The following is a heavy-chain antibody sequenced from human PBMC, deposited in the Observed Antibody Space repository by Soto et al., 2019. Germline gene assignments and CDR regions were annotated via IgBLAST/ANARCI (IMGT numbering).Heavy chain of an antibody. CDR3: ARGLGLNHLYDYVWVSYRKGAFDI. J-gene: IGHJ3*02. CDR1: GYTFPRYY. CDR2: INHSGGST. V-gene: IGHV1-46*01. Sequence: ASVKVSCKASGYTFPRYYMHWVRQARGQGLEWMGIINHSGGSTSYAQKFQGRVTMTTDTCTSTVYMELSSMRSEDTAVYYCARGLGLNHLYDYVWVSYRKGAFDIWGQGTMVTVSS. D-gene: IGHD3-16*02.